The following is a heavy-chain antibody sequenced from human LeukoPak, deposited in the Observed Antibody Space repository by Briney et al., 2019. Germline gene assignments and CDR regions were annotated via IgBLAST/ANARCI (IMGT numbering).Heavy chain of an antibody. CDR3: ARERLRSYYYYMDV. CDR2: ISSNGGST. Sequence: PGGSLRLSCAASGFTFSSYAMHWVRQAPGKGLEYFSAISSNGGSTYYANSVKGRFTISRDNSKNTLYLQMGSLRAEDMAVYYCARERLRSYYYYMDVWGKGTTVTISS. CDR1: GFTFSSYA. J-gene: IGHJ6*03. D-gene: IGHD5-12*01. V-gene: IGHV3-64*01.